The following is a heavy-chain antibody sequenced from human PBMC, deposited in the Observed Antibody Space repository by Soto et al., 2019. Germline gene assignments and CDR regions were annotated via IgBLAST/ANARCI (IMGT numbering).Heavy chain of an antibody. Sequence: QVQLVQSGAEVKKPGSSVKVSCKASGGTFSTHTISWVRQAPGQGLEWMGRSIPILGLANYAQKFQGRVTIPAQXSTNTAYMDLSSLRSDDTAVYYCARADPVVVLDHYYYGMDVWGQGTTVTVSS. J-gene: IGHJ6*02. D-gene: IGHD2-15*01. V-gene: IGHV1-69*02. CDR3: ARADPVVVLDHYYYGMDV. CDR2: SIPILGLA. CDR1: GGTFSTHT.